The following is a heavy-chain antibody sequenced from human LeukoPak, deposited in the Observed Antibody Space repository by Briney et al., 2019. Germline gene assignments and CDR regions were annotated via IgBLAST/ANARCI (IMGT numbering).Heavy chain of an antibody. CDR1: GFTFDDYG. CDR2: IGHSSTYI. V-gene: IGHV3-21*01. Sequence: GGSLRLSCAAFGFTFDDYGMSWIRQAPGKGLEWVASIGHSSTYIYYAASVKGRFTISRDNAKNSLYLQMSSLRAEDTAVYYCATDPGLPRLKYYFDYWGQGTLVTVSS. D-gene: IGHD4-11*01. CDR3: ATDPGLPRLKYYFDY. J-gene: IGHJ4*02.